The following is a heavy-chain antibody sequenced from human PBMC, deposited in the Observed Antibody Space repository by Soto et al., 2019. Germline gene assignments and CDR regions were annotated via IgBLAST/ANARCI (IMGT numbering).Heavy chain of an antibody. V-gene: IGHV4-31*03. J-gene: IGHJ6*02. CDR1: GGSISSGGYY. CDR2: IYYSGST. Sequence: SETLSLTCTVSGGSISSGGYYWSWIRQHPGKGLEWIGYIYYSGSTYYNPSLKSRVAISVDTSKNQFSLKLSSVTAADTAVYYCARAIGTIQSYYYYGMDVWGQGTTVTVSS. CDR3: ARAIGTIQSYYYYGMDV. D-gene: IGHD1-26*01.